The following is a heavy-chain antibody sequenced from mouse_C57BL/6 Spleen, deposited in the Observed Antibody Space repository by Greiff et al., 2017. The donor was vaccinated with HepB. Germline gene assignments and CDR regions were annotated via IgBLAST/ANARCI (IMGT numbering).Heavy chain of an antibody. CDR1: GYSFTGYY. CDR2: INPSTGGT. V-gene: IGHV1-42*01. Sequence: EVQLQQSGPELVKPGASVKISCKASGYSFTGYYMNWVKQSPEKSLEWIGEINPSTGGTTYNQKFKAKATLTVDKSSSTAYMQLKSLTSEDSAVYYCARKRGGSSPFDYWGQGTTLTVSS. D-gene: IGHD1-1*01. CDR3: ARKRGGSSPFDY. J-gene: IGHJ2*01.